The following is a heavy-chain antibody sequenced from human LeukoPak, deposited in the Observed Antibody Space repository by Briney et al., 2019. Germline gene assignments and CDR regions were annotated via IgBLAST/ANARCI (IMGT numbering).Heavy chain of an antibody. CDR2: VSAYNGNT. Sequence: ASVKVSCKASGYTFTSYGISWVRQAPGQGLEWMGWVSAYNGNTNYAQKLQGRVTMTTDTSTSTAYMELRSLRSDDTAVYYCARIYYYYYYMDVWGKGTTVTVSS. V-gene: IGHV1-18*01. CDR1: GYTFTSYG. CDR3: ARIYYYYYYMDV. J-gene: IGHJ6*03.